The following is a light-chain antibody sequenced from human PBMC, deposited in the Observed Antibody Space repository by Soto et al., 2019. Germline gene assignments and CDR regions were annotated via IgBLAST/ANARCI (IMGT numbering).Light chain of an antibody. CDR1: QTISSW. Sequence: DIQMTQSPSTLSASIGDRVTITCRASQTISSWLARYQQKPGKAPKLLIYDATSLASRVPSRFSGSGSGTEFTLPIAGLLPDYFATHSRQHQRTFGQGTKVEIK. CDR3: QHQRT. CDR2: DAT. J-gene: IGKJ1*01. V-gene: IGKV1-5*01.